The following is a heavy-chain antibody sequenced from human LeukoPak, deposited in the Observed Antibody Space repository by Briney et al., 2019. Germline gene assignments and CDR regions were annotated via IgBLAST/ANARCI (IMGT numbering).Heavy chain of an antibody. CDR1: GFTVRSTY. D-gene: IGHD3-10*02. Sequence: GGSLRLSCLASGFTVRSTYMSWVRQAPGKGLEWVSVIYSAGPTHYADSVKGRFTISRDTSKNTLYLQMDNLRVEDTAIYYCAELGITMIGGVWGKGTTVTISS. V-gene: IGHV3-66*01. CDR3: AELGITMIGGV. CDR2: IYSAGPT. J-gene: IGHJ6*04.